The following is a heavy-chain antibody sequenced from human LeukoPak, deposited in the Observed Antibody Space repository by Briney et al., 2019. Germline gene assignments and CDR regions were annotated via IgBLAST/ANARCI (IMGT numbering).Heavy chain of an antibody. Sequence: PSETLSLTCTVSGGSFSSYYWSWIRQLPGKGLEWIGYIYYSGSTNYNPSLKSRVTISLDTSKNQFSLKLSSVTAADTAVYYCVRAVGPVGGYDSPWGQGTLVTVSS. D-gene: IGHD5-12*01. J-gene: IGHJ5*02. CDR3: VRAVGPVGGYDSP. CDR1: GGSFSSYY. CDR2: IYYSGST. V-gene: IGHV4-59*01.